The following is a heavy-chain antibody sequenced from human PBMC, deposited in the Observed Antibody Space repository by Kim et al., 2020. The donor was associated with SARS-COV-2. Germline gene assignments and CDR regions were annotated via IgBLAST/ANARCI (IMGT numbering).Heavy chain of an antibody. Sequence: EGRGTSNTASVKGRVTVSRDNARNTVYLQMNSRRDEDTAVYYCGSVFEYWGQGILVTVSS. CDR2: EGRGT. CDR3: GSVFEY. J-gene: IGHJ4*02. V-gene: IGHV3-74*01.